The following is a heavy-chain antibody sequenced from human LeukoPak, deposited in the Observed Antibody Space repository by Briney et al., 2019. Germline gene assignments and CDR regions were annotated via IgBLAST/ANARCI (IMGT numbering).Heavy chain of an antibody. CDR3: ARGSGSYWFDY. CDR1: GGSISSGGYY. J-gene: IGHJ4*02. V-gene: IGHV4-31*03. CDR2: IYYSGST. D-gene: IGHD1-26*01. Sequence: SETLSLTCTVSGGSISSGGYYWSWIRQHPGKGLEWIGYIYYSGSTYYNPSLKSRVTISVDTSKIQFSLKLSSVTAADTAVYYCARGSGSYWFDYWGQGTLVTVSS.